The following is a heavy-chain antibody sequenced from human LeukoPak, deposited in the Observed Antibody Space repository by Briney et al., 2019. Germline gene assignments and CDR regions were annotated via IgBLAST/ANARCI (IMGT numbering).Heavy chain of an antibody. D-gene: IGHD3-22*01. CDR2: ISGSGGST. J-gene: IGHJ4*02. V-gene: IGHV3-23*01. Sequence: PGGSLRLSCAASGFTVSSNYMSWVRQAPGKGLEWVSAISGSGGSTYYADSVKGRFTISRDNSKNTLYLQMNSLRAEDTAVYYCAKDRGYYYDSSGYLDYWGQGTLVTVSS. CDR3: AKDRGYYYDSSGYLDY. CDR1: GFTVSSNY.